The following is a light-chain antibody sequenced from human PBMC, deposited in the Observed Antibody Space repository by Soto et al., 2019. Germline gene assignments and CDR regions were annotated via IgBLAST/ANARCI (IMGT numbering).Light chain of an antibody. J-gene: IGKJ2*01. Sequence: EIVLTQSPGTRSLSPGERATLSCRASQSVSSRYLAWYQQKPGQAPRLIIYDASYRTTGIPDRFSGSGYGRDLHLAIRPMAPDDCAVHCGQQHAGPPDPFGQGTRLAIK. CDR1: QSVSSRY. V-gene: IGKV3-20*01. CDR3: QQHAGPPDP. CDR2: DAS.